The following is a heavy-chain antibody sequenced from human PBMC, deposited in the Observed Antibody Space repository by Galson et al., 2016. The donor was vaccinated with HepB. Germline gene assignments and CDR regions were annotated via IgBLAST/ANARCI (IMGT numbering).Heavy chain of an antibody. CDR1: GFSLRNSGVG. D-gene: IGHD3-22*01. V-gene: IGHV2-5*02. J-gene: IGHJ4*02. CDR3: AHSTYHYDSSGDAYPKCGFDY. Sequence: PALVKPTQTLTLTCTFSGFSLRNSGVGVGWIRQPPGKALEWLGIIYWDDDKRYSPSLKSRLTITKDTSKNQVVLTMTNMDRVDTATYYCAHSTYHYDSSGDAYPKCGFDYWGQGTLVTVSS. CDR2: IYWDDDK.